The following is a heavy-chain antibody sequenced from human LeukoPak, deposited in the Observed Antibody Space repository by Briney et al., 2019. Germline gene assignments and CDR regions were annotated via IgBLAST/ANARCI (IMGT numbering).Heavy chain of an antibody. CDR2: INTNTGNR. CDR1: GDAFISYA. V-gene: IGHV7-4-1*02. CDR3: ARVLGGLNLGMDV. J-gene: IGHJ6*04. D-gene: IGHD3-16*01. Sequence: ASVKVSCKASGDAFISYAMNWGGEAPGQGREWRGWINTNTGNRAYAQGFTGRFVFSLDTSVSTAYLQISSLKAEDTAVYYCARVLGGLNLGMDVWGKGSTVTVSP.